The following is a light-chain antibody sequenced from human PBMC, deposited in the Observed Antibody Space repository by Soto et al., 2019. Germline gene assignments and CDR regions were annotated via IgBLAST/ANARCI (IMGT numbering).Light chain of an antibody. CDR3: AAWDDSLNAL. CDR2: SNN. CDR1: SSNIGSNT. J-gene: IGLJ1*01. Sequence: QSVLTQPPSASGTPGQGVTISCSGSSSNIGSNTVNWYQQLPGTAPKLLIYSNNQRPSGVPDRFSGSKSGTSASLAISGLQSEDEADYYCAAWDDSLNALFGTGTKVTV. V-gene: IGLV1-44*01.